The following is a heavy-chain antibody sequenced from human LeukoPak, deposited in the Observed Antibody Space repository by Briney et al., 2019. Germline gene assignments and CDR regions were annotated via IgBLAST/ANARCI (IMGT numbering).Heavy chain of an antibody. CDR3: ARGDKQLVFNRNKGGFDP. CDR2: ISYDGSK. V-gene: IGHV3-30*03. J-gene: IGHJ5*02. D-gene: IGHD6-13*01. Sequence: GGSLRLSCAASGFTFSNYGMHWVRQAPGKGLEWVTIISYDGSKYYADSVKGRFTISRDNSKNTLYLQMNSLRTEDTAVYYCARGDKQLVFNRNKGGFDPWGQGTLVTVSS. CDR1: GFTFSNYG.